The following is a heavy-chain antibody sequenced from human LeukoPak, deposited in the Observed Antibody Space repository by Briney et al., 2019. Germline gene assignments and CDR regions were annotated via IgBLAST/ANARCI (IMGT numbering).Heavy chain of an antibody. V-gene: IGHV3-30-3*01. CDR1: GFTFSTYA. CDR3: AKDPSYFTKRPYYFDY. J-gene: IGHJ4*02. CDR2: TSYDGSKT. Sequence: GGSLRLSCAGSGFTFSTYALHWVRQAPGKGLEWVALTSYDGSKTYYGDSVKGRFTISRDNSKNTLYLQMNSLRAEDTAVYYCAKDPSYFTKRPYYFDYRGQGTLVTVSS. D-gene: IGHD2/OR15-2a*01.